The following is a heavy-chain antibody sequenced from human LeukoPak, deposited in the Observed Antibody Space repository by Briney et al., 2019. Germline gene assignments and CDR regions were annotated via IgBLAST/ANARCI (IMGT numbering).Heavy chain of an antibody. Sequence: ASVKVSCKASGYTFTSFGISWLRQAPGQGLERMGWISAYNGNTNYAQKFQGRVTMTTDTSTSTAYMELRSLRSDDTAVYFCTIDSRYHEGYWGQGTLVTVSS. CDR1: GYTFTSFG. V-gene: IGHV1-18*01. J-gene: IGHJ4*02. CDR2: ISAYNGNT. D-gene: IGHD3-16*02. CDR3: TIDSRYHEGY.